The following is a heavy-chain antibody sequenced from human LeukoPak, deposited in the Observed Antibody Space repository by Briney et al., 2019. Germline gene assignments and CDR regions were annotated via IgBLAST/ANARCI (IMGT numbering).Heavy chain of an antibody. D-gene: IGHD3-10*01. Sequence: GGTLRLSSAASGFTFSSYAMSWGRQAPGKGLEWVSDLSGSGGSTYYADSVKGRFTISRDTSKNTLYLQMNSLRGEDTAVYYCARDLWFGEETNYWGQGTLVTVSS. J-gene: IGHJ4*02. CDR1: GFTFSSYA. CDR2: LSGSGGST. V-gene: IGHV3-23*01. CDR3: ARDLWFGEETNY.